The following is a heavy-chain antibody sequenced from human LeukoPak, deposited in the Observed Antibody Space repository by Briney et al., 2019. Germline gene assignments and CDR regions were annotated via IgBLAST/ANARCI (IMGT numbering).Heavy chain of an antibody. J-gene: IGHJ4*02. CDR1: GYSFIYYW. Sequence: GESLKISCKGSGYSFIYYWIGWVRQMPGKGLEWMGIIYPCDSDTRYSPSFQGQDTISVDKSLSTAYLQWNRLKASDTAMYYCARQDGDSAYYFDYWGQGTLVTVSS. CDR2: IYPCDSDT. V-gene: IGHV5-51*01. CDR3: ARQDGDSAYYFDY. D-gene: IGHD2-21*02.